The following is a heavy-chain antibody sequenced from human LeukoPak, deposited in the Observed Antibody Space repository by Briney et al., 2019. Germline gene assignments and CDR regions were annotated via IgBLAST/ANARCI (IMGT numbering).Heavy chain of an antibody. CDR1: GFTFSSYG. CDR2: IWYDGSNE. J-gene: IGHJ4*02. CDR3: ARSTTVTLQSFDY. D-gene: IGHD4-17*01. V-gene: IGHV3-33*01. Sequence: GRSLRLSCAASGFTFSSYGIHWVRQAPGKGLEWVAVIWYDGSNENYADSVKGRFTISRDNSKNTLYLQMNSLRVEDTAVYYCARSTTVTLQSFDYWGQGALVTVSS.